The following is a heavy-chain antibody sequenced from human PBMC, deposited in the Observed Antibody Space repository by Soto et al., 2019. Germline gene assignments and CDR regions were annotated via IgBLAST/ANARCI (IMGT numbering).Heavy chain of an antibody. CDR1: CGSISSGGYS. V-gene: IGHV4-30-2*01. CDR2: IYHSGST. J-gene: IGHJ6*02. CDR3: ASYYYYYGMDV. Sequence: SETLSLTCAVSCGSISSGGYSWSWIRQPPGKGLEWIGYIYHSGSTYYNPSLKSRVTISVDRSKNQFSLKLSSVTAADTAVYYCASYYYYYGMDVWGQGPTVTVSS.